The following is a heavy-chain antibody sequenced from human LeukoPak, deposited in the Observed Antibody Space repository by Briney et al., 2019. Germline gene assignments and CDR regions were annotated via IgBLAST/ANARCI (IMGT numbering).Heavy chain of an antibody. CDR1: GYTFTSYA. D-gene: IGHD3-3*01. J-gene: IGHJ4*02. CDR2: INTNTGNP. V-gene: IGHV7-4-1*02. Sequence: ASVKVSCKASGYTFTSYAMNWVRQAPGQGLEWMGWINTNTGNPTYAQGFTGRFVFSLDTSVSTAYLQISSLKAEDTAVYYCASQIYDFWSGYYGYYFDYWGQGTLVTVSS. CDR3: ASQIYDFWSGYYGYYFDY.